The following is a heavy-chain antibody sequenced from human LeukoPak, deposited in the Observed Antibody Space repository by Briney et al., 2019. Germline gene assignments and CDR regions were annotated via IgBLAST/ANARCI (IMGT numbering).Heavy chain of an antibody. D-gene: IGHD6-19*01. Sequence: GGSLRLSCAASGFTFSSYAMSWVRQAPEKGLEWVSAISGSGGSTYYADSVKGRFTISRDNSKNTLYLQMNSLRAEDTAVYYCAKDPGWQITYFDYWGQGTLVTVSS. V-gene: IGHV3-23*01. CDR2: ISGSGGST. CDR1: GFTFSSYA. CDR3: AKDPGWQITYFDY. J-gene: IGHJ4*02.